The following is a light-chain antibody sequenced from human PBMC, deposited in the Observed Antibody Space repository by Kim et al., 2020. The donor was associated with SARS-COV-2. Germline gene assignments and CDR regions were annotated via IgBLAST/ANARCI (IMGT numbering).Light chain of an antibody. Sequence: QSVTISCTGSSSNIGATFDVYWYQHVPGTAPKRLIYGNTNRPSGVPDRFSGSKSGTSASLAISGLQAEDEADYYCQSYDSRLSGSVFGGGTQLTVL. CDR1: SSNIGATFD. J-gene: IGLJ3*02. V-gene: IGLV1-40*01. CDR3: QSYDSRLSGSV. CDR2: GNT.